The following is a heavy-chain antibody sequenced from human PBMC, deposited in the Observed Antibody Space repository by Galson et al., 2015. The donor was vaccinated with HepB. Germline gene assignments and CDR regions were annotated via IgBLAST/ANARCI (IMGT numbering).Heavy chain of an antibody. CDR2: IYRGSST. D-gene: IGHD6-13*01. Sequence: SLRLSCAASGFTVSSNYMSWVRQAPGKGLEGVSVIYRGSSTYYADSMKGRFTISRDNSKNTLYLQMNSLRAEDTAVYYCAREGYSSSWYPAGDFWGQGTLVTVSS. CDR3: AREGYSSSWYPAGDF. J-gene: IGHJ4*02. V-gene: IGHV3-66*02. CDR1: GFTVSSNY.